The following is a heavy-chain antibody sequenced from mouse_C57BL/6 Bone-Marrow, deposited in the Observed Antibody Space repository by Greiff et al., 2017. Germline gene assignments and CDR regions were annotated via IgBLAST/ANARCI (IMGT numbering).Heavy chain of an antibody. CDR2: IYPGNGDT. D-gene: IGHD2-3*01. CDR3: ARMMVTSLYSIDD. CDR1: GYTFTSSN. J-gene: IGHJ4*01. Sequence: QVQLQQSGAELVRPGASVKLSCKASGYTFTSSNMHWVKQTPRQGLEWIGAIYPGNGDTSYNQKFKGKATLTVDKSSSTAYMQLSSLTSEDSAVYFCARMMVTSLYSIDDWGPGTSVTVSS. V-gene: IGHV1-12*01.